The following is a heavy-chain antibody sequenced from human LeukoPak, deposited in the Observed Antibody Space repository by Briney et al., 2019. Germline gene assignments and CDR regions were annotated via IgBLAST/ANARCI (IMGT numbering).Heavy chain of an antibody. V-gene: IGHV4-61*02. CDR1: DGSISSGSYY. Sequence: PSETLSLTCTVSDGSISSGSYYWSWIRQPAGKGLEWIGRIYTSGSTNYNPSLKSRVTISVDTSKNQFSLKLSSVTAADTAVYYCASTTVTTDYCYGMDVWGQGTTVTVSS. CDR3: ASTTVTTDYCYGMDV. D-gene: IGHD4-17*01. J-gene: IGHJ6*02. CDR2: IYTSGST.